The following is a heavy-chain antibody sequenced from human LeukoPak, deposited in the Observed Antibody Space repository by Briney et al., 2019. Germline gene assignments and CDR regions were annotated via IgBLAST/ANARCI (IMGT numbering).Heavy chain of an antibody. CDR3: GADLTGGAIFDP. CDR2: IVVGSGNT. J-gene: IGHJ5*02. CDR1: GFTFSSST. V-gene: IGHV1-58*02. Sequence: SVKVSCKASGFTFSSSTIQWVRQARGQRLEWMGWIVVGSGNTNYAQNFQERVTITRDMSTSTAYMEVSSLRSEDTAVYYCGADLTGGAIFDPWGQETLVTVSS. D-gene: IGHD3-10*01.